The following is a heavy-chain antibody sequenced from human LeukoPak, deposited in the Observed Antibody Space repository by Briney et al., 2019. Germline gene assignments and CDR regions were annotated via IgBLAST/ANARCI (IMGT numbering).Heavy chain of an antibody. Sequence: PSETLSLTCAVYGGSFSGYYWSWIRQPPGKGLEWIGEINHSGSTNYNPSLKSRVTISVDTSKNQLSLKLSSVTAADTAVYYCARGGNYYDSSPLDYWGQGTLVTVSS. CDR3: ARGGNYYDSSPLDY. D-gene: IGHD3-22*01. CDR2: INHSGST. J-gene: IGHJ4*02. V-gene: IGHV4-34*01. CDR1: GGSFSGYY.